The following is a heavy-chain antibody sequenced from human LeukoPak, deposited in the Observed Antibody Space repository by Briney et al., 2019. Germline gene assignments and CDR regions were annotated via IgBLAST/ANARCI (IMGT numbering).Heavy chain of an antibody. CDR2: IYYSGST. CDR3: ARVGTMVRGLISYYYFYMDV. J-gene: IGHJ6*03. CDR1: GGSINTDNYY. Sequence: SETPSLTCTVSGGSINTDNYYWAWIRQPPGKGLELIGSIYYSGSTNYKPSLKSRVTISVDTSKKQFSLKLTTVTAADTAVYYCARVGTMVRGLISYYYFYMDVWGKGTTVTVSS. D-gene: IGHD3-10*01. V-gene: IGHV4-39*07.